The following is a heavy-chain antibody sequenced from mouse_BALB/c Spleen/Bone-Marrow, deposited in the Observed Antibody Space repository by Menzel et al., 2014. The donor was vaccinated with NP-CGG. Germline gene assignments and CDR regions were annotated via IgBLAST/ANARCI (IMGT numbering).Heavy chain of an antibody. D-gene: IGHD1-1*01. J-gene: IGHJ2*01. CDR1: GYAFSSYW. CDR3: ARRGYYGSSYYFDY. CDR2: IYPGDGDT. V-gene: IGHV1-80*01. Sequence: QVQLQQSGAELVWPGSSVKISCKASGYAFSSYWMNWVKQRPGQGLEWIGQIYPGDGDTNYNGKFKGKATLTADKSSSTAYMQLSSLTSEDSAVYFCARRGYYGSSYYFDYWGQGTTLTVSS.